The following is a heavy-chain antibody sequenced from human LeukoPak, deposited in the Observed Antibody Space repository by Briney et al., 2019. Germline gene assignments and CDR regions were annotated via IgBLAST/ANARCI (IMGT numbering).Heavy chain of an antibody. CDR3: ARGLGELGPFDY. CDR2: INHSGST. CDR1: GGSFSDYY. V-gene: IGHV4-34*01. D-gene: IGHD1-26*01. J-gene: IGHJ4*02. Sequence: SETLSLTCPVYGGSFSDYYWSWIRQPPPKGREWIGEINHSGSTNYNPSLKSRVTISVDTSKNQFSLKLSSVPAADTAVYYCARGLGELGPFDYWGQGTLVTVSS.